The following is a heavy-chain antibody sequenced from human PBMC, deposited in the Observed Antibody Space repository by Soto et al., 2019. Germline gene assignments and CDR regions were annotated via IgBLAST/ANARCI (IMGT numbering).Heavy chain of an antibody. Sequence: SVKVSFKASGGTFSSYAISWLRQAPGQGLEWMGGIIPIFGTANYAQKFQGRVTITADKSTSTAYMELSSLRSEDTAVYYCARDGATKYYYGSGSQTYYYYGMDVWGQGTTVTVSS. V-gene: IGHV1-69*06. CDR2: IIPIFGTA. CDR1: GGTFSSYA. J-gene: IGHJ6*02. D-gene: IGHD3-10*01. CDR3: ARDGATKYYYGSGSQTYYYYGMDV.